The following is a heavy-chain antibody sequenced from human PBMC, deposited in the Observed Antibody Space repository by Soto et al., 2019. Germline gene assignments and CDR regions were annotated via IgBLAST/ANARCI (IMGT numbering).Heavy chain of an antibody. CDR3: ASHSGAYYVVY. Sequence: ETLSLTCTVSGVSISGSNYYWGWIRQPPGKGLEWIGSIYYSGSTYYNPSLKSRVTISVDTSKNQFSLKLSSVTAADTAVYYCASHSGAYYVVYWGQGTPVTVSS. CDR2: IYYSGST. CDR1: GVSISGSNYY. V-gene: IGHV4-39*01. J-gene: IGHJ4*02. D-gene: IGHD1-26*01.